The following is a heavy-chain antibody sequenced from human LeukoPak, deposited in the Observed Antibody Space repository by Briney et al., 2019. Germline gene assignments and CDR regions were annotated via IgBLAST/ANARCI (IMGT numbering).Heavy chain of an antibody. J-gene: IGHJ3*02. V-gene: IGHV1-2*04. CDR1: GYTFTGYY. CDR2: INPNSGGT. CDR3: ARGPRPYYDILTGPKIDAFDI. D-gene: IGHD3-9*01. Sequence: ASVKVSCKASGYTFTGYYMHWVRQAPGLGLEWMGWINPNSGGTNYAQKFQGWVTMTRDTSISTAYMELSRLRSDDTAVYYCARGPRPYYDILTGPKIDAFDIWGQGTMVTVSS.